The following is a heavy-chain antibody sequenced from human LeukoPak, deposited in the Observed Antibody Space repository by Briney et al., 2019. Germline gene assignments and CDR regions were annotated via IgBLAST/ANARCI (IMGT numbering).Heavy chain of an antibody. CDR1: GGTFSSYA. J-gene: IGHJ6*02. D-gene: IGHD4-17*01. V-gene: IGHV1-69*13. CDR3: ARGCYGDYVYYYYYGMDV. CDR2: IIPIFGTA. Sequence: ASVKVSCKASGGTFSSYAISWVRQAPGQGLEWMGGIIPIFGTANYAQKFQGRVTITADESTSTAYMELSSLRSEDTAVYYCARGCYGDYVYYYYYGMDVWGQGTTVTVSS.